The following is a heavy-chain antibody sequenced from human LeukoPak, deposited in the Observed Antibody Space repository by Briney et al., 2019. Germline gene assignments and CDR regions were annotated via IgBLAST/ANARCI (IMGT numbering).Heavy chain of an antibody. CDR1: GFTFSTYN. Sequence: GGSLRPSCAASGFTFSTYNMNWVRQAPGKGLEWVSYITTSSSSIYYADSVKGRFTISRENSKNTLYLKMNSLRAEDTVVYYCAKGGELLEYANYDYWGQGTLVTVSS. D-gene: IGHD1-26*01. CDR2: ITTSSSSI. J-gene: IGHJ4*02. V-gene: IGHV3-48*01. CDR3: AKGGELLEYANYDY.